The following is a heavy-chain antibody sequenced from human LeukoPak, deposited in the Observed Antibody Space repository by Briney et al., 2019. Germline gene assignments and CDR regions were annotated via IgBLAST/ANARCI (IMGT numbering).Heavy chain of an antibody. Sequence: SETLSLTCTVSGGSISSGGYYWSWIRQHPGKGLEWIGYIYYSGSTYYNPSLKSRVTISVDTSKKQFSLKLSSVTAADTAVYYCARRPDGTSHFDYWGQGTLVTVSS. D-gene: IGHD6-6*01. V-gene: IGHV4-31*03. CDR3: ARRPDGTSHFDY. CDR1: GGSISSGGYY. J-gene: IGHJ4*02. CDR2: IYYSGST.